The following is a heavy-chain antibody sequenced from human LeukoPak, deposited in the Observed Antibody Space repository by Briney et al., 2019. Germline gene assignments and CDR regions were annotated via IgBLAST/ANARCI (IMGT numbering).Heavy chain of an antibody. CDR2: MNPNSGNT. CDR3: ATCPITMVRGEIYPSYYYYGMDV. J-gene: IGHJ6*02. Sequence: ASVKVSCKASGYTFTSYDINWVRQATGQGLEWMGWMNPNSGNTGYAQKFQGRVTITADKSTSTAYMELSSLRSEDTAVYYCATCPITMVRGEIYPSYYYYGMDVWGQGTTVTVSS. D-gene: IGHD3-10*01. V-gene: IGHV1-8*03. CDR1: GYTFTSYD.